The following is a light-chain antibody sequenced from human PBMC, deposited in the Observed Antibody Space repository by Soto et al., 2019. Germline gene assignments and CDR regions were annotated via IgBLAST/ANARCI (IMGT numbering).Light chain of an antibody. V-gene: IGKV4-1*01. CDR3: QQYSCLPWT. Sequence: IVMTQSTASLSVSLGERATINFKSSQSVLYSSNNKNYLAWYQQKPGQPPKLLIYWASTRESGVPDRFSGSGSGTDFTLTISSLRAEDVAVYYCQQYSCLPWTFGQGAIVDIK. CDR2: WAS. J-gene: IGKJ1*01. CDR1: QSVLYSSNNKNY.